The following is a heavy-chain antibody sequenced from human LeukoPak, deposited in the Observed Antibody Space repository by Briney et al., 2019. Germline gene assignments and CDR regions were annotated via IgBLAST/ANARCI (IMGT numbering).Heavy chain of an antibody. D-gene: IGHD3-10*01. V-gene: IGHV1-18*01. J-gene: IGHJ5*02. Sequence: ASVKVSCKASAYTFTSYGISWVRQAPAQGLEWMGCIRAYNDYTSYAQNFQGRVTMTTDTSTSTAYMELRSLRSDDTAVYYCARDRTRGSGSYYPNWFDPWGQGTLVTVSS. CDR2: IRAYNDYT. CDR3: ARDRTRGSGSYYPNWFDP. CDR1: AYTFTSYG.